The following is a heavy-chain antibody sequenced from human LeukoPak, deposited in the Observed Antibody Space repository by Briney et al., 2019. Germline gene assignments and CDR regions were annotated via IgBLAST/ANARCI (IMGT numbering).Heavy chain of an antibody. J-gene: IGHJ3*02. CDR2: ISGSGGST. V-gene: IGHV3-23*01. D-gene: IGHD3-10*01. CDR1: GFTFSSYA. Sequence: PGGSLRLSCAASGFTFSSYAMSWVRQAPGKGLEWVSAISGSGGSTYYADSVKGRFTISRDNSKNTLYLQMSSLTAEDTAVYYCARERYYYGSSSGGGAFDIWGQGTMVTVSS. CDR3: ARERYYYGSSSGGGAFDI.